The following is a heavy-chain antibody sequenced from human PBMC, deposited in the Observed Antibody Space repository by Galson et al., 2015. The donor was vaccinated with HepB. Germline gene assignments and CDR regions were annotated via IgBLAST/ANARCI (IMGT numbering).Heavy chain of an antibody. Sequence: QSGAEVKKPGESLKISCKGSGYSFTSYWIGWVRQMPGKGLEWMGIIYPGDSDTRYSPSFQGQVTISADKSISTAYLQWSSLKASDTAMYYCARQVGYCSSTSCSYYFDYWGQGTLVTVSS. D-gene: IGHD2-2*03. CDR2: IYPGDSDT. CDR3: ARQVGYCSSTSCSYYFDY. CDR1: GYSFTSYW. J-gene: IGHJ4*02. V-gene: IGHV5-51*01.